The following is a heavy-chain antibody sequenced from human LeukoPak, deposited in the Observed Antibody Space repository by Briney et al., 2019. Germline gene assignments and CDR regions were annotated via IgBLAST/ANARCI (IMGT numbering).Heavy chain of an antibody. V-gene: IGHV3-11*01. CDR3: ARVLFDWNYRGFDY. CDR2: ISSSGSTI. Sequence: KPGGSLRLSCAASGFTFSDYYMSWIRQAPGKGLEWVSYISSSGSTIYYADSVKGRFTISRDNAKNSLYLQMNSLRAGDTAVYYCARVLFDWNYRGFDYWGQGTLVTVSS. D-gene: IGHD1-7*01. CDR1: GFTFSDYY. J-gene: IGHJ4*02.